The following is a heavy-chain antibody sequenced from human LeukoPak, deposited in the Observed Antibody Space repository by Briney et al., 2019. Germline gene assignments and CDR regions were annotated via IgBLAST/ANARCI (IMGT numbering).Heavy chain of an antibody. V-gene: IGHV1-2*02. D-gene: IGHD3-16*02. Sequence: ASVKVSCKASGYTFTGYYMHWVRQAPGQGLEWMGWINPSSGGTNYAQKFQGRVTMTGDTSISTAYMELSRLRSDDTAVYYCARDSYTYRYEPKGFDPWGQGTLVTVSS. CDR1: GYTFTGYY. CDR3: ARDSYTYRYEPKGFDP. J-gene: IGHJ5*02. CDR2: INPSSGGT.